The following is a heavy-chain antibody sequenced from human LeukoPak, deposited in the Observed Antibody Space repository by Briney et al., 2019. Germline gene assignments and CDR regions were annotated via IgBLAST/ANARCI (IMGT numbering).Heavy chain of an antibody. CDR1: GYNFSNYW. CDR3: ARRQCSGGSCYYFDP. V-gene: IGHV5-51*01. Sequence: GESLKISCKGFGYNFSNYWIGWVRQMPGKGLEWMGIIHPGDSSTRYSPSLQGQVTILSDKSINTAYLQWSSLKASDTAMFYCARRQCSGGSCYYFDPWGQGTLVTVSS. J-gene: IGHJ4*02. CDR2: IHPGDSST. D-gene: IGHD2-15*01.